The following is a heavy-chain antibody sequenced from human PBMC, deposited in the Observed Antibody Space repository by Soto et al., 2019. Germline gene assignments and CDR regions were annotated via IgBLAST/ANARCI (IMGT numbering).Heavy chain of an antibody. V-gene: IGHV6-1*01. CDR1: GDSVSSTSAA. D-gene: IGHD6-19*01. Sequence: SQTLSLTCAISGDSVSSTSAAWSWIRQSPSRGLEWLGRTYYRSKWYSDYAVSVKSRITINPDTSKNQFSLQLNSVTPEDTAAYYCARGWYYSGWVGGQGTLLNVSS. J-gene: IGHJ4*02. CDR2: TYYRSKWYS. CDR3: ARGWYYSGWV.